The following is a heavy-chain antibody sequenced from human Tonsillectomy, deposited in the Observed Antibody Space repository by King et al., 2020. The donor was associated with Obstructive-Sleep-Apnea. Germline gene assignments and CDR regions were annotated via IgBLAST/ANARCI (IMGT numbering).Heavy chain of an antibody. V-gene: IGHV3-74*01. D-gene: IGHD3-16*01. Sequence: EVQLVESGGGLVQPGGSLRLSCAASGFTLSSYWMHWVRQGPGKGLVWVSRINSDTDGSSTSYADSVKGRFTISRDNAKNTLYLQMNSLRAEDTAVYYCARDLSQPGDMPIDYWGQGTVVTVSS. CDR2: INSDTDGSST. CDR3: ARDLSQPGDMPIDY. J-gene: IGHJ4*02. CDR1: GFTLSSYW.